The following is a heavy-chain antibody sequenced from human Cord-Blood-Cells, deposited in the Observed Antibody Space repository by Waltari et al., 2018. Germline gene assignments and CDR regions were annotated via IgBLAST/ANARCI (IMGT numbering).Heavy chain of an antibody. V-gene: IGHV3-33*01. D-gene: IGHD1-26*01. Sequence: QVQLVESGGGVVQPGRSLRLSCAASGFTFSSYGMHWVRQAPGKGLEWVAVIWYDGSNKYYADSVKGRFTISRDNSKNTLYLQMNSLRAEDTAVYYCARAYSGSYEFDYWGQGTLVTVSS. CDR1: GFTFSSYG. CDR3: ARAYSGSYEFDY. CDR2: IWYDGSNK. J-gene: IGHJ4*02.